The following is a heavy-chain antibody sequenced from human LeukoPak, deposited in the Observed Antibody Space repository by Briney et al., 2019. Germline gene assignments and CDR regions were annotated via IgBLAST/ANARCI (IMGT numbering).Heavy chain of an antibody. CDR3: ATPGSGTFYNVPNFDY. Sequence: GGSLRLSCAASGFTFSNYAMHWVRQAPDKGLEWMGVISYDGNNEYYADSVKGRFTISRDNSKNMLYLQMNSLRTEDTAVYYCATPGSGTFYNVPNFDYWGQGTLVTVSS. J-gene: IGHJ4*02. CDR1: GFTFSNYA. CDR2: ISYDGNNE. V-gene: IGHV3-30-3*01. D-gene: IGHD3-10*01.